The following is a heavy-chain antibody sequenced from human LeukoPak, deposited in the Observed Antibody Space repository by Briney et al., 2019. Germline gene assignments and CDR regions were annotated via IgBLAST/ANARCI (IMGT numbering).Heavy chain of an antibody. D-gene: IGHD6-13*01. CDR2: IYTGGTI. Sequence: GGSLRLSCVASGFTVSSHSMSWVRQAPGKGLEWVSVIYTGGTINYADSVKGRLTISRDNSKNTLYLQMNSLRAEDTAVYYCARDRFSSSWYVSDYWGQGTLVTVSS. V-gene: IGHV3-66*01. CDR3: ARDRFSSSWYVSDY. J-gene: IGHJ4*02. CDR1: GFTVSSHS.